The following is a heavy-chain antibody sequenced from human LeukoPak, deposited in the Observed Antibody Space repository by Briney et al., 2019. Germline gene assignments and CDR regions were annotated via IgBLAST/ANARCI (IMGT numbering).Heavy chain of an antibody. CDR2: IYYSGST. J-gene: IGHJ4*02. CDR1: GGFISSYY. D-gene: IGHD1-26*01. CDR3: ARHMPSIVGATYYFDY. V-gene: IGHV4-59*08. Sequence: SETLSLTCTVSGGFISSYYWSWIRQPPGKGLEWIGYIYYSGSTNYNPSLKSRVTISVDTSKNQFSLKLSSVTAADTAVYYCARHMPSIVGATYYFDYWGQGTLVTVSS.